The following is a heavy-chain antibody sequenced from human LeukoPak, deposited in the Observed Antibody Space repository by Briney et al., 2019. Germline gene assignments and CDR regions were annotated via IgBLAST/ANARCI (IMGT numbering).Heavy chain of an antibody. CDR3: ASYYYDSSGYWVHAFDI. J-gene: IGHJ3*02. Sequence: GGSLRLSCAVYGFTFSSYEMNWVRQDPGKGLEWVSYISSSGRTIYNADSVKGRFTISRDNAKNLLYLQMNSLRAEDTAVYYCASYYYDSSGYWVHAFDIWGQGTMVTFSS. CDR1: GFTFSSYE. CDR2: ISSSGRTI. V-gene: IGHV3-48*03. D-gene: IGHD3-22*01.